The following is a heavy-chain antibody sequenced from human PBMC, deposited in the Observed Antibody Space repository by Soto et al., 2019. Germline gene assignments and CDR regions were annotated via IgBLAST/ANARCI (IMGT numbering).Heavy chain of an antibody. D-gene: IGHD3-3*01. J-gene: IGHJ4*02. CDR1: GGSFSGYY. V-gene: IGHV4-34*01. CDR2: INHSGST. CDR3: ARGTGFWSGYYDY. Sequence: QVQLQQWGPGLLKPSETLSLTCAVYGGSFSGYYWSWIRQPPGKGLEWIGEINHSGSTNYNPSLKSRVTISVDTSKNQFSLKLSSVTAADTAVYYCARGTGFWSGYYDYWGQGTLVTVSS.